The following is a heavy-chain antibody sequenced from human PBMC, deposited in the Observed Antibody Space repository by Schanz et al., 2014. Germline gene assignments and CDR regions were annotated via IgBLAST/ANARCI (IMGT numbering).Heavy chain of an antibody. CDR3: AKDLGSGTVYGMDV. Sequence: EVQLVESGGGLVQPGGSLRLSCAASRFTFSSYAMSWVRQAPGKGLEWVSAISDSGDLTYYADSVKGRFTISRDNAKYTLYLQMNSLRAEDTAVYYCAKDLGSGTVYGMDVWGQGTKVTVSS. CDR2: ISDSGDLT. D-gene: IGHD2-15*01. J-gene: IGHJ6*02. V-gene: IGHV3-23*04. CDR1: RFTFSSYA.